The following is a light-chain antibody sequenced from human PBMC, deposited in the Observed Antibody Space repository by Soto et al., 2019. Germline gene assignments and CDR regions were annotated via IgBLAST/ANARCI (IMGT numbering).Light chain of an antibody. J-gene: IGKJ5*01. CDR1: QGSSSF. Sequence: DIHMTQSPATLSASVGASVTITCRASQGSSSFLAWYQQKPGKAPKLVIYAASTLQSGVPSRFSGSGSGTDFTLTISSLQPEDVATYFCQQLNSYPITFGQGTRLEIK. CDR3: QQLNSYPIT. V-gene: IGKV1-9*01. CDR2: AAS.